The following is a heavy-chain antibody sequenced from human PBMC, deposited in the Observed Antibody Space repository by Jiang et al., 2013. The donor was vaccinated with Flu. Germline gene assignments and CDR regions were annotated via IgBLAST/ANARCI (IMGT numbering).Heavy chain of an antibody. J-gene: IGHJ6*02. CDR3: ARVLHSAYDHLTHYGVDV. CDR1: GFTFSDHY. V-gene: IGHV3-72*01. CDR2: TRSKVNSYTA. D-gene: IGHD5-12*01. Sequence: QLLESGGGLVQPGGSLRLSCAASGFTFSDHYMDWVRQAPGKGLEWVGRTRSKVNSYTAEYAASVKGRFTILRDDSKNSLYLQMDSLKTEDTAVYFCARVLHSAYDHLTHYGVDVWGQGTAVTVSS.